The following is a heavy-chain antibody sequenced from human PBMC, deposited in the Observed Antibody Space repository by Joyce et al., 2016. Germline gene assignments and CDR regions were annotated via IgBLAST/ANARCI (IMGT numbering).Heavy chain of an antibody. D-gene: IGHD4-17*01. J-gene: IGHJ2*01. CDR3: ARDRATVTTEGWYFDL. Sequence: EVQLVESGGGLVQPGGSLRLSCAASGFPVSTNFMSWVRQAPGKGLEWVSVSFSDGSTYYADSVKGRFTISRDNSKNTLYLQMNSLRVEDTAVYYCARDRATVTTEGWYFDLWGRGTLVTVSS. V-gene: IGHV3-66*02. CDR2: SFSDGST. CDR1: GFPVSTNF.